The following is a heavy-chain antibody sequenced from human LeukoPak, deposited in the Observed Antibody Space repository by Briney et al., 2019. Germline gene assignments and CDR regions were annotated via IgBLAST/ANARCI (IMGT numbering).Heavy chain of an antibody. Sequence: VKVSCKASGYTFTGYYMHWVRQAPGQGVEWMGWINPNSGGTNYAQKFQGRVTVTRDTSISTAYMELSRLRSDDTAVYYCAPLLGYCSSTSCYRSWFDPSGQGTLVTVSS. CDR1: GYTFTGYY. CDR2: INPNSGGT. CDR3: APLLGYCSSTSCYRSWFDP. J-gene: IGHJ5*02. D-gene: IGHD2-2*02. V-gene: IGHV1-2*02.